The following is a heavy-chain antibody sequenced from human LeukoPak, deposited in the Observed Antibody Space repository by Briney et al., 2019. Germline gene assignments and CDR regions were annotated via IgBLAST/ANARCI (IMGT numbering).Heavy chain of an antibody. CDR3: ARKPDATAEYFQH. J-gene: IGHJ1*01. D-gene: IGHD2-15*01. V-gene: IGHV1-2*06. CDR2: INPNSGGT. Sequence: GASVKVSCKASGYTFTGYYMHWVRQAPGQGLEWMGRINPNSGGTNYAQKFQGRVTMTRDTSISTAYMELRSLRSDDTAVYYCARKPDATAEYFQHWGQGTLVTVSS. CDR1: GYTFTGYY.